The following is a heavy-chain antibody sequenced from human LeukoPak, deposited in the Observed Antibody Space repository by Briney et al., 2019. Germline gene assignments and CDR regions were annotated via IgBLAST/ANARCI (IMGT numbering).Heavy chain of an antibody. Sequence: GGSLRLSCAASGFIFSDFAMHWVRQAPGKGLEWLAGTSDDGTKTYYAQSVKGRFTISRDNSKNMLFLQMNSLRSEGTAIYYCARRDNFEYWGQGTLVTVSS. CDR3: ARRDNFEY. D-gene: IGHD3-9*01. CDR1: GFIFSDFA. CDR2: TSDDGTKT. V-gene: IGHV3-30-3*01. J-gene: IGHJ4*02.